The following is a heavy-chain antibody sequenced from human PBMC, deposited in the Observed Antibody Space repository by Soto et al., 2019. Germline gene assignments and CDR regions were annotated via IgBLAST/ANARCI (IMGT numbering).Heavy chain of an antibody. CDR3: ARSYGDGYYGMDV. J-gene: IGHJ6*02. V-gene: IGHV3-21*01. CDR1: GFTFSSYS. CDR2: ISSSSSYI. D-gene: IGHD4-17*01. Sequence: GGSLGLSCAASGFTFSSYSMNWVRQAPGKGLEWVSSISSSSSYIYYADSVKGRFTISRDNAKNSLYLQMNSLRAEDTAVYYCARSYGDGYYGMDVWGQGTTVTVSS.